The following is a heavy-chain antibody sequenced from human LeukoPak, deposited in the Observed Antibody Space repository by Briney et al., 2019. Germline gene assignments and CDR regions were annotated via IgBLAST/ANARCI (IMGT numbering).Heavy chain of an antibody. J-gene: IGHJ4*02. Sequence: SETLSLTCTVSGGSISGSSYYWGWIRQPPGKGLEWIGSIYYSGSTYYNPSLKSRVTISVDTSKNQFSLKLNSVTATDTAVYYCARGRGFTMVRGFYFDYWGQGTLVTVSS. D-gene: IGHD3-10*01. V-gene: IGHV4-39*02. CDR1: GGSISGSSYY. CDR3: ARGRGFTMVRGFYFDY. CDR2: IYYSGST.